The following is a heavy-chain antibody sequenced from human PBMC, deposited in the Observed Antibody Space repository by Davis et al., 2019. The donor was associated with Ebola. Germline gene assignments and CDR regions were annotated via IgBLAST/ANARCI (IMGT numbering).Heavy chain of an antibody. CDR2: ISGSGGST. CDR1: GFTFSSYA. J-gene: IGHJ4*02. V-gene: IGHV3-23*01. Sequence: GGSLRLSCAASGFTFSSYAMSWVRQAPGKGLEWVSAISGSGGSTYYADSVKGRFTISRDNSKNTLYLQMNSLRAEDTAVYYCAKDQLYSSGWTQGYWGQGTLVTVSS. D-gene: IGHD6-19*01. CDR3: AKDQLYSSGWTQGY.